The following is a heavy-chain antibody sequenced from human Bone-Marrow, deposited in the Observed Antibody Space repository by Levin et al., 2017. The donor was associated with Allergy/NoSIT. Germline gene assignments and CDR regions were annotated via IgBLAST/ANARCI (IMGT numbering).Heavy chain of an antibody. CDR1: GFTFNSFW. V-gene: IGHV3-74*03. J-gene: IGHJ4*02. CDR2: INTDGSNR. D-gene: IGHD5-24*01. Sequence: QAGGSLRLSCAASGFTFNSFWMHWVRQPPGQGLVWVSHINTDGSNRQYMDSVKGRFTISRDNAKSTVHLQMNSLRAEDTAVYYCVRGGYNRDVDYWGRGTLVTVSS. CDR3: VRGGYNRDVDY.